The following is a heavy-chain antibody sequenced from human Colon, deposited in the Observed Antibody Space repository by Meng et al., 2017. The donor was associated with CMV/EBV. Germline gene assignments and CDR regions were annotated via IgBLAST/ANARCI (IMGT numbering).Heavy chain of an antibody. J-gene: IGHJ6*02. V-gene: IGHV3-74*01. CDR3: TSDTFGREDV. CDR1: GFTFSSYW. D-gene: IGHD3-16*01. Sequence: GESLKISCVASGFTFSSYWMHWVRQAPGKGLVWVSRINPDGSDTSYADSVKGRFTISRDNAKNTLFLQMNSLRAEDTAVYYCTSDTFGREDVWGQGTTVTVSS. CDR2: INPDGSDT.